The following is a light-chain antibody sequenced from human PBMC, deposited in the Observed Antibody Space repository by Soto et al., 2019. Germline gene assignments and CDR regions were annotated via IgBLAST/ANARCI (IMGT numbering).Light chain of an antibody. CDR2: DAS. CDR1: QSVSSY. CDR3: QQRSKWPPIT. V-gene: IGKV3-11*01. Sequence: EIVLTQSPATLSLSPGERATLSCRASQSVSSYLAWYQQKPGPAPRLLIYDASNRATGIRARFSGRGSGKDFTLTIISLEPEEFAVYYCQQRSKWPPITFGGGTKVEIK. J-gene: IGKJ4*01.